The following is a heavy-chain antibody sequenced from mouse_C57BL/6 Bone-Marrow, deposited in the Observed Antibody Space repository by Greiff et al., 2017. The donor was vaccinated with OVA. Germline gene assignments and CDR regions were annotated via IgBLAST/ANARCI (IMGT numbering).Heavy chain of an antibody. CDR2: ISSGGDYI. CDR1: GFTFSSYA. Sequence: EVKLEESGEGLVKPGGSLKLSCAASGFTFSSYAMSCVRQTPEKRLEWVAYISSGGDYIYYADTVKGRFTISRDNARNTLYLQMSSLKSEDTAMYYCTRHYYGSSYGYFDVWGTGTTVTVSS. D-gene: IGHD1-1*01. CDR3: TRHYYGSSYGYFDV. V-gene: IGHV5S21*01. J-gene: IGHJ1*03.